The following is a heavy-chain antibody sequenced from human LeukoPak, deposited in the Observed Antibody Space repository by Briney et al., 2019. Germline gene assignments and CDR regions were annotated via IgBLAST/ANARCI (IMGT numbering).Heavy chain of an antibody. CDR3: AKGGKWDVTPFDY. Sequence: GSLRLSCAASGFTFTSYSMNWVRQAPGKGLEWVSTISGGGGSTYYADSVKGRFTISRDNSKNTLYLQVNSLRAEDTAVYYYAKGGKWDVTPFDYWGQGTLVTVSS. CDR2: ISGGGGST. CDR1: GFTFTSYS. J-gene: IGHJ4*02. V-gene: IGHV3-23*01. D-gene: IGHD1-26*01.